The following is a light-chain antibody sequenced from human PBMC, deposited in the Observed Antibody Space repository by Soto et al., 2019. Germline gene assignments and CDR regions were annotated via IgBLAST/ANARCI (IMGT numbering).Light chain of an antibody. CDR1: SSNIGAGYD. Sequence: QSVLTQPPSVSGAPGQRVTISCTGSSSNIGAGYDVHWYQQLPGTAPNLLIYGNSNRPSGVPDRFSGSKSGTAASLAITGLQAEDEADYYYQSYDSSLSGSVFGGGTKVTVL. CDR3: QSYDSSLSGSV. J-gene: IGLJ2*01. CDR2: GNS. V-gene: IGLV1-40*01.